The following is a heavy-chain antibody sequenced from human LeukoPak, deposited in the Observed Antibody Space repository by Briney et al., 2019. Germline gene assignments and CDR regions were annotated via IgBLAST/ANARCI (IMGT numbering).Heavy chain of an antibody. CDR2: IIPIFGTA. Sequence: SVKVSCKASGGTFSSYAISWVRQAPGQGLEWMGGIIPIFGTANYAQKFQGRVTITADKSTSTAYMELSSLRSEDTAVYYCARTIVGTIGGGGYYFDYWGQGTLVTVSS. D-gene: IGHD1-26*01. V-gene: IGHV1-69*06. CDR3: ARTIVGTIGGGGYYFDY. J-gene: IGHJ4*02. CDR1: GGTFSSYA.